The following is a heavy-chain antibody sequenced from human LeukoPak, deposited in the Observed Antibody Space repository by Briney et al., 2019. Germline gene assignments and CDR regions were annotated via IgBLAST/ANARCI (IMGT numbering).Heavy chain of an antibody. CDR2: IYYSGST. D-gene: IGHD3-22*01. Sequence: SETLSLTCTVSGGSISSYYWSWIRQPPGKGLEWIGYIYYSGSTNYNPSLKSRVTISVDTSKNQFSLKLSPVTAADTAVYYCASVTMIGPYYYYGMDVWGQGTTVTVSS. CDR1: GGSISSYY. V-gene: IGHV4-59*01. J-gene: IGHJ6*02. CDR3: ASVTMIGPYYYYGMDV.